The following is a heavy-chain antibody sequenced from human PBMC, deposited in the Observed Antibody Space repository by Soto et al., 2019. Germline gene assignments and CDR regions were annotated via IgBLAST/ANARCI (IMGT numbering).Heavy chain of an antibody. V-gene: IGHV4-59*01. CDR1: GGSISSYY. CDR2: IYYSGST. CDR3: ARVWGGAFDI. D-gene: IGHD3-10*01. Sequence: SETLSLTCTVSGGSISSYYWSWIRQPPGKGLEWIGYIYYSGSTNYNPSLKSRVTISVDTSKNQFSLRLSSVTAADTAVYYCARVWGGAFDIWGQGTMVT. J-gene: IGHJ3*02.